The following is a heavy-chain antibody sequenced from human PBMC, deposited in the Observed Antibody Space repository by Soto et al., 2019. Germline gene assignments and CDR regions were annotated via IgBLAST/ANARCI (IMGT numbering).Heavy chain of an antibody. CDR2: TIPVFNTA. CDR3: ARGVYGSGNYYTGPSAFDI. V-gene: IGHV1-69*06. D-gene: IGHD3-10*01. Sequence: QVQLEQSGAEVKKPGSSVKVSCKASGGTLSDHGVAWLRQAPGQGLEWMGGTIPVFNTAKYAQKFEGRVTVTADKFTNIAYMELSSLRSEYTAFYFCARGVYGSGNYYTGPSAFDIWGQGIMVIVSS. CDR1: GGTLSDHG. J-gene: IGHJ3*02.